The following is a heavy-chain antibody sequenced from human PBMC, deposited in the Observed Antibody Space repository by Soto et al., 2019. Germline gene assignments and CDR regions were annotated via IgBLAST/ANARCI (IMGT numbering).Heavy chain of an antibody. CDR2: IRSKANSYAT. J-gene: IGHJ2*01. D-gene: IGHD4-17*01. V-gene: IGHV3-73*01. CDR3: TSLVLFYYGDTRCCLFYF. CDR1: GFTFSGSA. Sequence: PGGSLRLSCAASGFTFSGSAMHWVRQASGKGLEWVGRIRSKANSYATAYAASVKGRFTISRDDSKNTAYLQMNSLKTEDTAVYSCTSLVLFYYGDTRCCLFYFRGRGSLVPGSS.